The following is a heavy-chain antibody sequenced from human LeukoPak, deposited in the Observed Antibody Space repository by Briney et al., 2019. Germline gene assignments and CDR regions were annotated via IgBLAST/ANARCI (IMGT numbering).Heavy chain of an antibody. V-gene: IGHV1-69*05. CDR1: GGTFSSYA. CDR2: IIPIFGTA. J-gene: IGHJ4*02. CDR3: ASHHYYDSSGYLHYFDY. Sequence: SVKVSCKASGGTFSSYAISWVRQAPGQGLEWMGGIIPIFGTANYAQKFQGRVTITTDESTSTAYMELTSLRSEDTAVYYCASHHYYDSSGYLHYFDYWGQGTLVTVSS. D-gene: IGHD3-22*01.